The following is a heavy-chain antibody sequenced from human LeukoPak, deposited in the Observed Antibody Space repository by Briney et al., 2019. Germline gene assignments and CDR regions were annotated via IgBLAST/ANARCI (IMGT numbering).Heavy chain of an antibody. Sequence: GESLKISCKGSGYSVTSYWIAWVRQMSGKGLEWMGIIYPGDSDTRYSPSFQGQVTVSVDKSISTAYLQWSSLRASDTGMYYCARDRASGGNSLDAFDIWGLGTMVTVSS. J-gene: IGHJ3*02. D-gene: IGHD4-23*01. CDR2: IYPGDSDT. V-gene: IGHV5-51*01. CDR1: GYSVTSYW. CDR3: ARDRASGGNSLDAFDI.